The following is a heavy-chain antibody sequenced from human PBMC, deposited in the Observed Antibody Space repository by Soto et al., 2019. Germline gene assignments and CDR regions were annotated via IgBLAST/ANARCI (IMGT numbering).Heavy chain of an antibody. CDR1: GYTFTSYA. CDR2: INAGNGNT. D-gene: IGHD2-8*01. J-gene: IGHJ5*02. CDR3: ARDGAYCTNGVCYTFDP. V-gene: IGHV1-3*01. Sequence: GASVKVSCKASGYTFTSYAMHWVRQAPGQRLEWMGWINAGNGNTKYSQKYQGRVTIIRDTSASTAYMELSSLRSEDTAVYYCARDGAYCTNGVCYTFDPWGQGTLVTVSS.